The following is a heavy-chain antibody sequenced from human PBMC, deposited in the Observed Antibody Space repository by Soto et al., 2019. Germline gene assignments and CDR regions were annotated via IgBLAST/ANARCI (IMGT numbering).Heavy chain of an antibody. CDR2: IYWDDNK. CDR1: GFSLSTSGVG. D-gene: IGHD3-10*01. Sequence: SGPTLVNPTQTLTLTCTFSGFSLSTSGVGVGWIRQPPGKALEWLALIYWDDNKRYSPSLKSRLTITKDTSKNQVVLTMTNMDPVDTALYYCAREGSGTSFFDYWGQGTLVTVSS. J-gene: IGHJ4*02. CDR3: AREGSGTSFFDY. V-gene: IGHV2-5*02.